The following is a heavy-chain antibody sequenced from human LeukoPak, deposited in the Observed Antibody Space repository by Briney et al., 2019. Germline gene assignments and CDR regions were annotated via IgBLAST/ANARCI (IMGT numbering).Heavy chain of an antibody. CDR2: IYYNGST. CDR3: ARVGANTRARSGYFDY. D-gene: IGHD1-26*01. J-gene: IGHJ4*02. Sequence: SETLSLTCTVSGGSISSYYWSWIRQPPGKRLEWIGYIYYNGSTNYNPSLKSRVTISVDTSKNQFSLKLSSVTAADTAVYYCARVGANTRARSGYFDYWGQGTLVTVSS. V-gene: IGHV4-59*01. CDR1: GGSISSYY.